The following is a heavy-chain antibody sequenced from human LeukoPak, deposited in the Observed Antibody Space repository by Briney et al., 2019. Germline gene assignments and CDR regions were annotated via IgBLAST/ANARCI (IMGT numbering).Heavy chain of an antibody. CDR3: TRDLGQWLLQGIFFDY. CDR2: IIPIFGTA. Sequence: GSSVKVSCKASGGTFSSYAISWVRQAPGQGLEWMGGIIPIFGTANYAQKFQGRVTITADESTSTAYMELRSLRSDDTAVYYCTRDLGQWLLQGIFFDYWGQGTLVTVSS. V-gene: IGHV1-69*01. CDR1: GGTFSSYA. J-gene: IGHJ4*02. D-gene: IGHD5-12*01.